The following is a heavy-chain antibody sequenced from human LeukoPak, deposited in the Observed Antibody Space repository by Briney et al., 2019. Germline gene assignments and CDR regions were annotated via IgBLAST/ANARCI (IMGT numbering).Heavy chain of an antibody. V-gene: IGHV4-59*01. CDR2: IYYSGST. Sequence: SETLSLTSTVSGGSISSYYWSWIRQPPGKGLEWIGNIYYSGSTNYNPSLKSRVTISVDTSKNQFSLKLSSVTAADTAVYYCTRGSIAYYYMDVWGKGTTVTISS. D-gene: IGHD3-22*01. CDR3: TRGSIAYYYMDV. CDR1: GGSISSYY. J-gene: IGHJ6*03.